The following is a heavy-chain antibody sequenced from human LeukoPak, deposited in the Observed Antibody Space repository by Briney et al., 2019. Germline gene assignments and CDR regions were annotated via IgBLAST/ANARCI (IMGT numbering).Heavy chain of an antibody. CDR3: ARVPSGSPFYC. J-gene: IGHJ4*02. Sequence: SPSLSLTCTVSGYSISSGYYWCWIRQPPGKGLEWIGSIYHSGSTYYNPSVKSRVTISVDKSKNQFSLKLSSVTAADTAVYYCARVPSGSPFYCWGQGTLVTVSS. V-gene: IGHV4-38-2*02. CDR1: GYSISSGYY. D-gene: IGHD3-22*01. CDR2: IYHSGST.